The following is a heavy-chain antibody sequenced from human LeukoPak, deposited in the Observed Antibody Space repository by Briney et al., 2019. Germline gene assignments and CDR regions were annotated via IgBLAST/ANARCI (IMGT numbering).Heavy chain of an antibody. CDR1: GHTLTELS. CDR2: FDPEDGET. J-gene: IGHJ4*02. V-gene: IGHV1-24*01. D-gene: IGHD3-22*01. Sequence: ASVTVSCKVSGHTLTELSMHWVRQAPGKGVEGMGGFDPEDGETIYAQKFQGRVTMTEDTSTDTAYMELSSLRSEDTAVYYCATGYYYDSSGYGWGQGTLVTVSS. CDR3: ATGYYYDSSGYG.